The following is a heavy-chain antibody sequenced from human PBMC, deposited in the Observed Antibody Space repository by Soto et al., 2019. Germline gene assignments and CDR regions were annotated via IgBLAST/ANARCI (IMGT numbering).Heavy chain of an antibody. J-gene: IGHJ4*02. D-gene: IGHD6-25*01. CDR3: AIFFSSGSGWMYYFDF. V-gene: IGHV4-4*02. CDR1: SGSISTGNW. Sequence: QVELQESGPRLVKSSGTLSLTCEVSSGSISTGNWWSWVRQPPGKGLEWIGEIYYTGATNYNPSLKSRVTMTIDKSKDQFSLILTSATAAHTAVYYCAIFFSSGSGWMYYFDFWGQGILVSVSS. CDR2: IYYTGAT.